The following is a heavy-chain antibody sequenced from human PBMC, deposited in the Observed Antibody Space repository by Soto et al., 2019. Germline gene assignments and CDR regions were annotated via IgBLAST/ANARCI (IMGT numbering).Heavy chain of an antibody. J-gene: IGHJ3*02. D-gene: IGHD2-15*01. CDR1: SGVFSGYY. Sequence: SETLSLTCGVQSGVFSGYYWSWIRQSPGKGLEWIGEIHHSGSTHYTPSLKGRLTMSADSSRKQFSVNLTSVTAADTAVYYCTTSGRRWPDAFDIWAQGAMVTVSS. CDR2: IHHSGST. CDR3: TTSGRRWPDAFDI. V-gene: IGHV4-34*01.